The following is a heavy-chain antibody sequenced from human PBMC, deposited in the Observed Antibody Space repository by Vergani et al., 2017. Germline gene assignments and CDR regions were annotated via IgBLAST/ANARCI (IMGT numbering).Heavy chain of an antibody. CDR3: TTAWGVYYLHGEYFQY. J-gene: IGHJ1*01. D-gene: IGHD3-10*01. V-gene: IGHV3-23*01. Sequence: EVQLLESGGGLVQPGGSRRLSCAGAGFTFDTYTMAYVRQAPGKGLEWVATISSGGGDIFYADSVKGRFTISRDNSKNTLFLQMNSLKDEDTGVYYCTTAWGVYYLHGEYFQYWGRGTLVSVSS. CDR2: ISSGGGDI. CDR1: GFTFDTYT.